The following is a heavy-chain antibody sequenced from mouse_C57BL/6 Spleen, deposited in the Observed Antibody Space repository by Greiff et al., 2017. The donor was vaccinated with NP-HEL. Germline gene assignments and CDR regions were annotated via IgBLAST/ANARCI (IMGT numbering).Heavy chain of an antibody. CDR1: GYTFTSYW. CDR2: IDPSDSYT. CDR3: AREGAMDY. J-gene: IGHJ4*01. Sequence: QVQLQQPGAELVMPGASVKLSCKASGYTFTSYWMHWVKQRPGQGLEWIGEIDPSDSYTNYNEKFKSKATLTVDKSSSTAYMQLSSRTSEDSAVYYCAREGAMDYWGQGTSVTVSS. V-gene: IGHV1-69*01.